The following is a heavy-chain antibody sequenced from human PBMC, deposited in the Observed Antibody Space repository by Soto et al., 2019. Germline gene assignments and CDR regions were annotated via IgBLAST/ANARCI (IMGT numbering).Heavy chain of an antibody. CDR2: TFYNSQWYN. CDR1: GDTVSSNRAA. J-gene: IGHJ4*02. D-gene: IGHD1-26*01. CDR3: ARELDSGTYSLPFDF. Sequence: QVQLQQSGPGLVKPSQTLSLTCAISGDTVSSNRAAWNWIRQSPSRGLEWLGRTFYNSQWYNDYAESVKSRIIINPDTSKNLFSLHLKSVTPEDTAVYFCARELDSGTYSLPFDFWGPGTLVTVSS. V-gene: IGHV6-1*01.